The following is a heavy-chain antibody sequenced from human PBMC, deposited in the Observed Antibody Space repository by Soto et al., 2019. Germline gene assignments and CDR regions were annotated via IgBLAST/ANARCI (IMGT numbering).Heavy chain of an antibody. CDR3: ARVRGSMVRGVRYYYMDV. D-gene: IGHD3-10*01. CDR2: ISSSSSYI. CDR1: GFTLSRES. J-gene: IGHJ6*03. Sequence: GGSLRLSCAAPGFTLSRESMNWVRQAPGKGMEWVSSISSSSSYIYYADSVKGRFTISRDNSKNTLYLQMNSLRAEDTAVYYCARVRGSMVRGVRYYYMDVWGKGTTVTVSS. V-gene: IGHV3-21*01.